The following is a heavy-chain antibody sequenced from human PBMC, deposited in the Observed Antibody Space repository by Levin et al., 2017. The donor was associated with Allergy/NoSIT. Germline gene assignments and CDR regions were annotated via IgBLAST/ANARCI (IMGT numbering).Heavy chain of an antibody. J-gene: IGHJ4*02. V-gene: IGHV4-39*07. D-gene: IGHD6-19*01. CDR3: ARDIRFSSGYYFDY. CDR1: GGSISSDSYY. CDR2: IYYSGSA. Sequence: SQTLSLTCTVSGGSISSDSYYWAWIRQPPGKGLEWIGSIYYSGSAYYNPSLKTRLTISVDTSKNQFSLRLNSVTAADTAVYYCARDIRFSSGYYFDYWGQGTLVTVSS.